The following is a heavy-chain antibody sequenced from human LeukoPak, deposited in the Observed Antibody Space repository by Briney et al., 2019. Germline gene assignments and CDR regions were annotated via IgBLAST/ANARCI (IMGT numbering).Heavy chain of an antibody. Sequence: PGGSLRLSCAASGFTFSSYEMNWVRQAPGKGLEWVSYISSSGSTIYYADSVKGRFTISRDNAKNSLYLQMNSLRAEDTAAYYCAREPSGNNDYWGQGTLVTVSS. V-gene: IGHV3-48*03. J-gene: IGHJ4*02. CDR2: ISSSGSTI. D-gene: IGHD1-1*01. CDR1: GFTFSSYE. CDR3: AREPSGNNDY.